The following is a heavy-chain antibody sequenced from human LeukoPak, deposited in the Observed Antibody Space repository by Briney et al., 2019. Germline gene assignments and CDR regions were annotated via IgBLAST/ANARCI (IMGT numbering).Heavy chain of an antibody. V-gene: IGHV1-18*01. CDR3: ARVDRSGYEKWENYYYMDV. CDR1: GYTFTSYG. D-gene: IGHD5-12*01. CDR2: ISAYNGNT. Sequence: ASVKVSCKASGYTFTSYGISWVRQAPGQGLEWMGWISAYNGNTNYAQKLQGRVTMTTDTSTSTAYMELRSLRSDDTAVYYCARVDRSGYEKWENYYYMDVWGKGTTVTVSS. J-gene: IGHJ6*03.